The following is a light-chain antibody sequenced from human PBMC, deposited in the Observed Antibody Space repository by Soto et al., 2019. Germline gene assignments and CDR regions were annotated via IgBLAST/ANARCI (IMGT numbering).Light chain of an antibody. V-gene: IGLV1-40*01. Sequence: QSVLTQPPSLSGAPGQRVTISCTGSSSNIGAGFDVHWYQQVPGTAPRLLINANTNRPSGVPDRFSGSKSGTSASLAITGLQPEDEADYFCQSYDSRLSEYVFGSGTKLPS. CDR2: ANT. J-gene: IGLJ1*01. CDR3: QSYDSRLSEYV. CDR1: SSNIGAGFD.